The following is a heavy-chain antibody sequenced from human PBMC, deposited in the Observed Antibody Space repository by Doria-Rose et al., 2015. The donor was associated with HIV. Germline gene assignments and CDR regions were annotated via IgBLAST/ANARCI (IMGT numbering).Heavy chain of an antibody. CDR2: IDWDEKK. D-gene: IGHD2-2*01. CDR3: ARGVVPAGIPFDF. CDR1: GFSLLSSGMC. Sequence: QVTLKESGPALVKPTQTLTLTCTFSGFSLLSSGMCVSWIRQPPGKALEWLARIDWDEKKYYSPSLKTRLNISKDTSKDQVVLTMTNMDPLDTAVYSCARGVVPAGIPFDFWGQGIMVTVSS. V-gene: IGHV2-70*15. J-gene: IGHJ4*02.